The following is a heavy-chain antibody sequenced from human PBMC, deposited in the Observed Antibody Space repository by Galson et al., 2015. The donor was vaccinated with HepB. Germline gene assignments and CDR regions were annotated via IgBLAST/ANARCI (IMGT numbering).Heavy chain of an antibody. J-gene: IGHJ5*02. CDR1: GY. CDR2: IDPSDSHT. D-gene: IGHD6-6*01. V-gene: IGHV5-10-1*01. CDR3: AVIDYSRSFNYFDP. Sequence: QSGAEVKKPGEPLRISCQGSGYINWVRQVPGKGLEWMGKIDPSDSHTNYNPSFQAHVTISADKSISTAYLQWRSLEASDTAMYYCAVIDYSRSFNYFDPWGQGTLVIVSS.